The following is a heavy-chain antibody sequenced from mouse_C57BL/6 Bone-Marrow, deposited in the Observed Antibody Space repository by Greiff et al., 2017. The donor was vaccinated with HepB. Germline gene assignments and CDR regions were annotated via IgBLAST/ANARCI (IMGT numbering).Heavy chain of an antibody. CDR3: ARNLVYDYDGGYYAMDY. J-gene: IGHJ4*01. V-gene: IGHV2-9-1*01. CDR1: GFSLTSYA. D-gene: IGHD2-4*01. CDR2: IWTGGGT. Sequence: VQLQESGPGLVAPSQRLSITCTVSGFSLTSYAISWVRQPPGKGLEWLGVIWTGGGTNYNSALKSRLSISKDNSKSQVFLKMNSLQTDDTARYYCARNLVYDYDGGYYAMDYWGQGTSVTVSS.